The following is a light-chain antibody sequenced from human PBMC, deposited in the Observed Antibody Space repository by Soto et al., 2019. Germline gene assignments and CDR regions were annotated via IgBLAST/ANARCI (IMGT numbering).Light chain of an antibody. CDR3: QQSYSTPRT. CDR2: TAS. V-gene: IGKV1-39*01. Sequence: DIQMTQSPSSLPASVGDRVTLTCRASQSISTYLNWYQQKPGKAPDLLIYTASSLESGVPSRFSGSGSGTDFTLTISSLQPEDFATYYCQQSYSTPRTFGQGTKVDNK. J-gene: IGKJ1*01. CDR1: QSISTY.